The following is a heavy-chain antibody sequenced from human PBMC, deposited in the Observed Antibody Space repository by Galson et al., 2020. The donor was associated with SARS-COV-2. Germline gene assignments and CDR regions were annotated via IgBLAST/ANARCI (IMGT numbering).Heavy chain of an antibody. Sequence: SQTLSLTCSVSGGSISGSYYYWGWIRQPPGKGLEWIGSISYSGRTYFNPSLKSRVTMSVDTSKNQFSLKLSSVTAADTATYYCARLIVVIISGDNWFDPWGQGTLVTVSS. CDR1: GGSISGSYYY. CDR2: ISYSGRT. CDR3: ARLIVVIISGDNWFDP. J-gene: IGHJ5*02. V-gene: IGHV4-39*07. D-gene: IGHD3-22*01.